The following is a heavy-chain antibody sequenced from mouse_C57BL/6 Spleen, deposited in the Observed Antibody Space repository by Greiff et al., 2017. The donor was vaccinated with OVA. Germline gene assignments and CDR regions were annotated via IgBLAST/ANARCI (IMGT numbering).Heavy chain of an antibody. Sequence: VQLQQSGAELVRPGASVKLSCKASGYTFTSYGISWVKQRTGQGLEWIGEIYPRSGNTYYNEKFKGKATLTADKSSSTAYMELRSLTSEDSAVYFCARGVVHAMDYWGQGTSVTVSS. D-gene: IGHD1-1*01. CDR1: GYTFTSYG. J-gene: IGHJ4*01. CDR2: IYPRSGNT. CDR3: ARGVVHAMDY. V-gene: IGHV1-81*01.